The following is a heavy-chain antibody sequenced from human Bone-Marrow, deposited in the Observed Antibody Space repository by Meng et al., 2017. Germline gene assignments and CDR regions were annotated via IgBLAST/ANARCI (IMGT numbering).Heavy chain of an antibody. CDR3: AKQKAYDGFDY. J-gene: IGHJ4*02. D-gene: IGHD1-1*01. CDR2: ISSSGSTI. Sequence: GELVGVGGGLVKPGGSLGLSCAASGFTFSDYYMSWIRQAPGKGLEWVSYISSSGSTIYYADSVKGRFTISRDNSKNTLYLQMNSLRAEDTAVYYCAKQKAYDGFDYWGQGTLVTVSS. CDR1: GFTFSDYY. V-gene: IGHV3-11*01.